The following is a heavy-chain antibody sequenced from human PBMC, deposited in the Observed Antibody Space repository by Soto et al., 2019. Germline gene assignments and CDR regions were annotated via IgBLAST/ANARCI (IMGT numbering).Heavy chain of an antibody. CDR1: GFTLSSYG. Sequence: PGGSLRLSCAASGFTLSSYGMHWVRQAPGKGLEWVAVIWYDGSNKYYADSVKGRFTISRDNSKNTLYLQMNSLRAEDTAVYYCARDSGITGTRDAFDIWGQGTMVTV. CDR3: ARDSGITGTRDAFDI. D-gene: IGHD1-20*01. CDR2: IWYDGSNK. J-gene: IGHJ3*02. V-gene: IGHV3-33*01.